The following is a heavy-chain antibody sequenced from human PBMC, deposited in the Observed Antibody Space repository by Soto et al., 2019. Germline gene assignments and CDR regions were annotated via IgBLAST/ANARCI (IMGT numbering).Heavy chain of an antibody. V-gene: IGHV3-33*08. CDR2: ISYDGRNT. J-gene: IGHJ6*02. CDR1: GYTFSDYA. CDR3: ARDPPATRHGMDV. Sequence: QVQLVESGGGVVQPGRSLRLSCEASGYTFSDYAIHWVRLAAGKGLEWVAAISYDGRNTFYADSVKGRFTISRDNSKNTLSLQMKSLRAEDTAVYYCARDPPATRHGMDVWGQGTTVTVSS.